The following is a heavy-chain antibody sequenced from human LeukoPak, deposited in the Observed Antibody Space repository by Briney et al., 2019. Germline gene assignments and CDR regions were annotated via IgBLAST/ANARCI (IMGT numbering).Heavy chain of an antibody. CDR2: IYSGERT. J-gene: IGHJ4*02. CDR1: GFTVSSNY. CDR3: ARDNSGSIDY. D-gene: IGHD1-1*01. V-gene: IGHV3-53*01. Sequence: GGSLRLSCVASGFTVSSNYMNWVRQAPGKGLAWVSIIYSGERTYYADSVKGRFTISRDTSKNTLYLHTNSLRAEDTGMYYCARDNSGSIDYWGQGTLVTVSS.